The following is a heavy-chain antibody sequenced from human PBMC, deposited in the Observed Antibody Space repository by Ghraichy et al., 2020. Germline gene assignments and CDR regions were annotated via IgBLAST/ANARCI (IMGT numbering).Heavy chain of an antibody. CDR3: AKDPPYCGGDCYRYGMDV. J-gene: IGHJ6*02. CDR2: IRYDGSNK. CDR1: GFTFSSYG. Sequence: GGSLRLSCAASGFTFSSYGMHWVRQAPGKGLEWVAFIRYDGSNKYNADSVKGRFTISRDNSKNTLYLQMNSLRAEDTAVYYCAKDPPYCGGDCYRYGMDVWGQGTTVTVSS. D-gene: IGHD2-21*01. V-gene: IGHV3-30*02.